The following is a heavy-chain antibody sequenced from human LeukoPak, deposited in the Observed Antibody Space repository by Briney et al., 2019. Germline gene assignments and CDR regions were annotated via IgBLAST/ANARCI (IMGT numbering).Heavy chain of an antibody. V-gene: IGHV4-34*01. CDR1: GGSFSGYY. D-gene: IGHD6-6*01. J-gene: IGHJ5*02. Sequence: SETLSLTCAVYGGSFSGYYWSWIRQPPGKGLEWIGEINHSGSTNYNPSLKSRVTISVDTSKNQFSLKLSSVTAADTAVYYCARITIAARSRARFDPWGQGTLVTVSS. CDR2: INHSGST. CDR3: ARITIAARSRARFDP.